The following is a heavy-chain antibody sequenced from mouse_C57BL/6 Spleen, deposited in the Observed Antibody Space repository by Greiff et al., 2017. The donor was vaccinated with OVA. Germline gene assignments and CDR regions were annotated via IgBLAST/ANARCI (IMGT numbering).Heavy chain of an antibody. J-gene: IGHJ2*01. D-gene: IGHD2-4*01. Sequence: VQLKESGPGLVKPSQSLSLTCSVTGYSITSGYYWNWIRQFPGNKLEWMGYISYDGSNNYNPSLKNRISITRDTSKNQFFLKLNSVTTEDTATYYCASYDYDYWGQGTTLTVSS. CDR2: ISYDGSN. V-gene: IGHV3-6*01. CDR1: GYSITSGYY. CDR3: ASYDYDY.